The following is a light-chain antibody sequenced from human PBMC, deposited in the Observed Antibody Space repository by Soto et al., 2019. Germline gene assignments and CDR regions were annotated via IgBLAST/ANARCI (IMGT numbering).Light chain of an antibody. V-gene: IGKV3-11*01. CDR1: QSVSGN. J-gene: IGKJ1*01. CDR3: QQRSNWPRT. CDR2: DVS. Sequence: EIVMTQSPATLSVSPGERATLSCRASQSVSGNLIWYQQKPGQAPRLLIYDVSNRATDIPARFSGSGSGTDFTLTISSLEPEDLAVYYCQQRSNWPRTFGQGTKVDIK.